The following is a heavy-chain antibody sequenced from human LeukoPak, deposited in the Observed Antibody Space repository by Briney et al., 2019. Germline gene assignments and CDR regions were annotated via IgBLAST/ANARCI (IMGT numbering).Heavy chain of an antibody. J-gene: IGHJ4*02. D-gene: IGHD6-13*01. CDR3: ARDAVYSSSWQYY. Sequence: GGSLRLSCAASGFTFRSYAMSWVRQAPGKGLDWVSAISSGGDATYYADSVKGRFTISRDNSKNTLYLQMNSLRAEDTAVYYCARDAVYSSSWQYYWGQGTLVTVSS. CDR2: ISSGGDAT. CDR1: GFTFRSYA. V-gene: IGHV3-23*01.